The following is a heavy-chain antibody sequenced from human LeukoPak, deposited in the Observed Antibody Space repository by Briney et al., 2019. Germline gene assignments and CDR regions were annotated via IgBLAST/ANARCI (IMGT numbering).Heavy chain of an antibody. D-gene: IGHD3-9*01. CDR2: IYYSGST. Sequence: PSQTLSLTCTVSGGSISSGDYYWSWIRQPPGKGLEWIGYIYYSGSTYHNPSLKSRVTISVDTSKNQFFLKLSSVTAADTAVYYCARSYYDILTGYRNFDYWGQGTLVTVSS. CDR3: ARSYYDILTGYRNFDY. CDR1: GGSISSGDYY. V-gene: IGHV4-30-4*08. J-gene: IGHJ4*02.